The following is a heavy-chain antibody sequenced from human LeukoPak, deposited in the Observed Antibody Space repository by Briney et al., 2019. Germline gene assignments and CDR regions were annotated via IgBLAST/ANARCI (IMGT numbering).Heavy chain of an antibody. CDR3: ARAAPSGSYSFDY. CDR1: GGTFSSYA. Sequence: GASVKVSCKASGGTFSSYAISWGRQAPGEGPEWMGGIIPIFGKANYAQKFQGRVTITTDESTSTAYMELSSLRSEDTAVYYCARAAPSGSYSFDYWGQGTLVTVSS. CDR2: IIPIFGKA. D-gene: IGHD3-10*01. V-gene: IGHV1-69*05. J-gene: IGHJ4*02.